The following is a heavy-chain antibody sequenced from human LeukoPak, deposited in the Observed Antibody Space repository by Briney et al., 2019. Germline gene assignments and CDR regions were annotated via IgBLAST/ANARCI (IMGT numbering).Heavy chain of an antibody. J-gene: IGHJ5*02. V-gene: IGHV4-34*01. Sequence: SETLSLTCAVYGGSFSGYYWSWIRQPPGKGLEWIGEINHSGSTNYNPSLKSRVTISVDTSKNQFSLKLSSVTAADTAVYYCARGSITIFGVVITRNWFDPWGQGTLVTVSS. CDR1: GGSFSGYY. CDR2: INHSGST. D-gene: IGHD3-3*01. CDR3: ARGSITIFGVVITRNWFDP.